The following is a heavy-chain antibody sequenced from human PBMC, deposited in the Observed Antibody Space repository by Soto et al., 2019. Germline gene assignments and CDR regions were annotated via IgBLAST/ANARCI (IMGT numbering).Heavy chain of an antibody. CDR3: AREGRARYYDSSGYHIDY. J-gene: IGHJ4*02. CDR2: IIPIFGTA. Sequence: QVQLVQSGAEVKKPGSSVKVSCKASGGTFSSYAISWVRQAPGQGLEWMGGIIPIFGTANYAQKFQGRVTITADESTSTAYMELSSLRSEDTAVYYCAREGRARYYDSSGYHIDYWGQGTLVTVSS. V-gene: IGHV1-69*01. CDR1: GGTFSSYA. D-gene: IGHD3-22*01.